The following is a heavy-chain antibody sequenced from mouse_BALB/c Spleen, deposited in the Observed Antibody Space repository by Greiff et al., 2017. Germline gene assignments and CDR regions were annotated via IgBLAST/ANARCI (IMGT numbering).Heavy chain of an antibody. CDR1: GFSLTSYG. CDR3: ARNLLLYYYAMDY. V-gene: IGHV2-9*02. Sequence: QVQLKQSGPGLVAPSQSLSITCTVSGFSLTSYGVHWVRQPPGKGLEWLGVIWAGGSTNYNSALMSRLSISKDNSKSQVFLKMNSLQTDDTAMYYCARNLLLYYYAMDYWGQGTSVTVSS. J-gene: IGHJ4*01. D-gene: IGHD2-1*01. CDR2: IWAGGST.